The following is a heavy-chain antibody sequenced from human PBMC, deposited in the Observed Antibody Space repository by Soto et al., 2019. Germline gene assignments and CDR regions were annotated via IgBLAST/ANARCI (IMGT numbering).Heavy chain of an antibody. Sequence: GASVKVSCKASGYTFTGYYMHWVRQAPGQGLEWMGWINPNSGGTNYAQKFQGWVTMTRDTSISTAYMELSRLRSDDTAVYYCAREGRGSANCFDPWGQGTLVTVAS. V-gene: IGHV1-2*04. CDR3: AREGRGSANCFDP. D-gene: IGHD3-10*01. CDR2: INPNSGGT. J-gene: IGHJ5*02. CDR1: GYTFTGYY.